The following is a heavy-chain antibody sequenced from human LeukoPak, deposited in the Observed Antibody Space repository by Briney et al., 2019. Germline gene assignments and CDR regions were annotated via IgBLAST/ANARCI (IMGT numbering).Heavy chain of an antibody. CDR3: ARHLSGTGPDY. J-gene: IGHJ4*02. D-gene: IGHD1-14*01. CDR2: INTDGTTT. CDR1: GFIFSSYW. V-gene: IGHV3-74*03. Sequence: GSLRLSCAASGFIFSSYWMYWVCHAPGKGLLSVSRINTDGTTTMYADSVKGRFTISRDNAKNTLYLQMNSLRAEDTAVYYCARHLSGTGPDYWGQGTLVTVSS.